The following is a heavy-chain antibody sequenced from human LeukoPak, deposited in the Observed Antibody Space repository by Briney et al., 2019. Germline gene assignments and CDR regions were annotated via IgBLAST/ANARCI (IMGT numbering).Heavy chain of an antibody. V-gene: IGHV4-39*07. Sequence: TSETLSLTCTVSGGSISSYYWGWIRQPPGKGLEWIGSIYYSGSTYYNPSLKSRVTISVDTSKNQFSLKLSSVTAADTAVYYCARGASPTLGYWGQGTLVTVSS. CDR1: GGSISSYY. CDR2: IYYSGST. CDR3: ARGASPTLGY. J-gene: IGHJ4*02.